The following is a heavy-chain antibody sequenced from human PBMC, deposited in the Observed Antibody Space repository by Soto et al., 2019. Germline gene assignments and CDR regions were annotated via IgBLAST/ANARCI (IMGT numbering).Heavy chain of an antibody. CDR2: VSAYNGNT. CDR3: ARSSVVVPAAPFDS. Sequence: ASVKVSCKASGYTFTSYGISWVRQAPGQGLEWMGWVSAYNGNTNYAQKLQGRVTMTTDTSTTTAYMELRSLRSDDTVVYYCARSSVVVPAAPFDSWGQGTLVTVSS. V-gene: IGHV1-18*01. J-gene: IGHJ4*02. CDR1: GYTFTSYG. D-gene: IGHD2-2*01.